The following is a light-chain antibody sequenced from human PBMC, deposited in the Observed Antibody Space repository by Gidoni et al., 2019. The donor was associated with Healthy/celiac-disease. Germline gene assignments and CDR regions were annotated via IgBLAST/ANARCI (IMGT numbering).Light chain of an antibody. CDR3: QQSYSTPLT. CDR1: QSISIY. V-gene: IGKV1-39*01. CDR2: AAS. Sequence: DIQMTQSPSSLSASVGDRVTITCRASQSISIYLNWYQQKPGKAPKLLIYAASSLQSGVPSRFSGSGSGTDFTLTISSLQPEDFAIYYCQQSYSTPLTFGGGTKVEIK. J-gene: IGKJ4*01.